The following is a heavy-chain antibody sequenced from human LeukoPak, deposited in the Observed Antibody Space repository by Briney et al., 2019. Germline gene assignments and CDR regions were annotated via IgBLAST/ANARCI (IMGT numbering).Heavy chain of an antibody. V-gene: IGHV3-9*01. J-gene: IGHJ4*02. CDR1: GFTFDDYA. CDR2: ISWNSGSI. D-gene: IGHD6-13*01. Sequence: GGSLRLSCAASGFTFDDYAMHWVRQAPGKGLERVSGISWNSGSIGYADSVKGRFTISRDNAKNSLCLQMNSLRAEDTALYYCAKSRGGGIAAATAYFDYWGQGTLVTVSS. CDR3: AKSRGGGIAAATAYFDY.